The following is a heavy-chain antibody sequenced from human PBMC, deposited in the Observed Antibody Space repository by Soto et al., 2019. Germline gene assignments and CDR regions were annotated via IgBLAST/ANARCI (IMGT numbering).Heavy chain of an antibody. D-gene: IGHD2-2*01. J-gene: IGHJ6*03. CDR3: ARVRYCSSTSCHYMDV. V-gene: IGHV3-33*01. Sequence: GVSLRLSCVASGFTFSSYGMHWVRQAPGKGMEWVAVIWYEGSNKYYADTVKGRFTISRDNSKNTLYLQMNSLRAEDTAVYYCARVRYCSSTSCHYMDVWGKGTTVTVSS. CDR2: IWYEGSNK. CDR1: GFTFSSYG.